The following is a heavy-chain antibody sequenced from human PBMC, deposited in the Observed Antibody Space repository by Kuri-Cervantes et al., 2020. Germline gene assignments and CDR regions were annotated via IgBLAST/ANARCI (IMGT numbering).Heavy chain of an antibody. V-gene: IGHV1-2*02. D-gene: IGHD3-10*01. J-gene: IGHJ3*02. CDR1: GYTFTGYY. Sequence: ASVKVSCKASGYTFTGYYAHWVRQAPGQGLEWMGWINPNSGDTNYVQEFQGRVTMTRDTSISTAYMELSRLRSDDTAVYYCARGWFGELSSAFDIWGQGTMVTVSS. CDR3: ARGWFGELSSAFDI. CDR2: INPNSGDT.